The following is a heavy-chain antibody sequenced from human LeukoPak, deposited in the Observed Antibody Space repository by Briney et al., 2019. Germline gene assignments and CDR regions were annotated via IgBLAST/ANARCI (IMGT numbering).Heavy chain of an antibody. CDR1: GFTFSSYA. D-gene: IGHD6-19*01. Sequence: GGSLRLSCAASGFTFSSYAMHWVRQAPGKGLEWVAVISYDGSNKYYADSVKGRFTISRDNSKNTLYLQMNSLRAEDTAVYYCARENGYGSGWPLAYYYYCGMDVWGQGTTVTVSS. CDR2: ISYDGSNK. J-gene: IGHJ6*02. CDR3: ARENGYGSGWPLAYYYYCGMDV. V-gene: IGHV3-30-3*01.